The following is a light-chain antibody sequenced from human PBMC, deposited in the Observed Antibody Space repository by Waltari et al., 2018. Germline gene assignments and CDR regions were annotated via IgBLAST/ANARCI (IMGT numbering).Light chain of an antibody. CDR3: QQCYSTPYT. J-gene: IGKJ2*01. CDR1: QSISRY. Sequence: DIQMTQSPSSLSASVGDRVTITCRASQSISRYLNWYQQKPGKAPKLLISGASSLRSGVPSRFSGSGSGTDFTLTISTLQAEDVAVYYCQQCYSTPYTFGQGTKLEIK. V-gene: IGKV1-39*01. CDR2: GAS.